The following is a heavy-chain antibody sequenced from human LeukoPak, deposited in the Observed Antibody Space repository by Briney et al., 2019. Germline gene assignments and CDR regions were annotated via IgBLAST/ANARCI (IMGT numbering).Heavy chain of an antibody. CDR1: GGSFSGYY. D-gene: IGHD6-13*01. Sequence: TPETPALTCAVYGGSFSGYYWSWLRQPPGKGLEWIGEINHSGSTNYNPSLKSRVTISIDTSKNQFSLKLSSVTAADTALYYCARGHGTWYYYWGQGTLVTVSS. CDR2: INHSGST. V-gene: IGHV4-34*01. CDR3: ARGHGTWYYY. J-gene: IGHJ4*02.